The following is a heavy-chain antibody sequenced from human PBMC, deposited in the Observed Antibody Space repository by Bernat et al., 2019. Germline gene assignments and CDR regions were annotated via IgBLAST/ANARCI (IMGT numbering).Heavy chain of an antibody. CDR2: INPNSGGT. CDR1: GYTFTGYY. J-gene: IGHJ4*02. Sequence: QVQLVQSGAEVKKPGASVKVSCKASGYTFTGYYMHWVRQAPGQGLEWMGRINPNSGGTNYAQKFQGKGTMTRDTTISTAYMELSRLRSDDTAVYYCARMAGGFLAGSGDYWGQGTLVTVSS. D-gene: IGHD3-3*01. V-gene: IGHV1-2*06. CDR3: ARMAGGFLAGSGDY.